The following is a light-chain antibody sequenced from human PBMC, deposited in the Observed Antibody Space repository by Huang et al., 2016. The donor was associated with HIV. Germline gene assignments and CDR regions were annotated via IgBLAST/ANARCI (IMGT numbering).Light chain of an antibody. CDR3: QQCYASSYT. J-gene: IGKJ2*01. CDR1: QSISTY. Sequence: DIQMTQSPSTLSASIGDRVTITCRASQSISTYLAWYRQKPGTAPKLLISQASSLQNVVPSRFSGSGSGTQFTLTIRTLQPDDFATYYCQQCYASSYTFGQGTKLEIK. V-gene: IGKV1-5*03. CDR2: QAS.